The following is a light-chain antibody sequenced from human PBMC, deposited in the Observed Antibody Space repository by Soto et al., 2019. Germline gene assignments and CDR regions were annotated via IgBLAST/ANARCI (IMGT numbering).Light chain of an antibody. CDR3: QQRSNWPRA. CDR1: QSIGTY. V-gene: IGKV3-11*01. J-gene: IGKJ4*01. Sequence: EIVLTQSPATLSLSPGEGATLSCRASQSIGTYLAWYQHKPGQAPRLLIFDASNRATGIPARFSGSGSGTDFTLTISSLEAEDFAVYYCQQRSNWPRAFGGGTKVEIK. CDR2: DAS.